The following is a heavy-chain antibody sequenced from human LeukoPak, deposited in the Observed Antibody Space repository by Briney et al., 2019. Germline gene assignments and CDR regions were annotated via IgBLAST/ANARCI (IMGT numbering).Heavy chain of an antibody. Sequence: GGTLRLSCVASGFTFSSHYMTWVRQAPGKGLEWVSHISDSDSRTHYVDSVKGRFTISRDNSKNTLYLQMDSLRAEDTAVYYCAKTKEMATIIDYWGQGTLVTVSS. CDR3: AKTKEMATIIDY. J-gene: IGHJ4*02. V-gene: IGHV3-23*01. CDR2: ISDSDSRT. D-gene: IGHD5-24*01. CDR1: GFTFSSHY.